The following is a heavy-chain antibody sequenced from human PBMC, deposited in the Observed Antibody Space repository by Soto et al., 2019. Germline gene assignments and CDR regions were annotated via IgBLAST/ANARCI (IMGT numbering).Heavy chain of an antibody. Sequence: HVQLVQSGAEEKKPGASVKVSCKASVYTFTSYAMHWVRQAPGQRLEWMGWINDGNGNTKYSQKFQGRVTITRDTSASTAYMELSSLRSEDTAVYYCARSEAVPSYYYYGMDVWGQGTTVTVSS. V-gene: IGHV1-3*05. CDR3: ARSEAVPSYYYYGMDV. J-gene: IGHJ6*02. CDR2: INDGNGNT. CDR1: VYTFTSYA.